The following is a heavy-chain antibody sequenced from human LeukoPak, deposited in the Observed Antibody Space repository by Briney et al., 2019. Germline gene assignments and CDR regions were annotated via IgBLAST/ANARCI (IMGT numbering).Heavy chain of an antibody. J-gene: IGHJ4*02. CDR1: GGSINNAGHA. V-gene: IGHV4-30-2*05. CDR2: IYDSGSS. CDR3: ARETVTTGAQDY. D-gene: IGHD4-17*01. Sequence: SQTLSLTCAVSGGSINNAGHAWSWIRQPPGKGLEWIGNIYDSGSSFSSPSLKSRVTISVDTSKNQFSLKLSSVTAADTAVYYCARETVTTGAQDYWGQGTLVTVSS.